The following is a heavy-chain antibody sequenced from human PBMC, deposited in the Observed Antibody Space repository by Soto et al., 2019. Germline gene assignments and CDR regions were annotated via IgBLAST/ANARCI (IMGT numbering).Heavy chain of an antibody. CDR1: GYTFTSYG. Sequence: QVQLVQSGAEVKKPGASVKVSCKASGYTFTSYGINWVRQAPGQGLEWMGWISAYNGNTNFAQKLQGRVTMTTDTSTSTAYMELRSLISDDTAVYYCERALDPPPARLPYGPYYKDVCGKGTTVTVSS. D-gene: IGHD6-6*01. V-gene: IGHV1-18*01. J-gene: IGHJ6*03. CDR2: ISAYNGNT. CDR3: ERALDPPPARLPYGPYYKDV.